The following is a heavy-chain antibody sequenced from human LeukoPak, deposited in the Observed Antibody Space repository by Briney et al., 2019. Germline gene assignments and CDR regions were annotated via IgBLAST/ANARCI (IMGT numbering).Heavy chain of an antibody. J-gene: IGHJ4*02. Sequence: GRSLRLSCAASGFTFSSYAMSWVRQAPGRGLEWLSTVPGSGDTAFYADSVKGRFTISRDNSKNTLYLQMNSLRAEDTAIYYCAKRFTGYYFDYWGQGTLVTVSS. CDR2: VPGSGDTA. CDR3: AKRFTGYYFDY. D-gene: IGHD1-14*01. CDR1: GFTFSSYA. V-gene: IGHV3-23*01.